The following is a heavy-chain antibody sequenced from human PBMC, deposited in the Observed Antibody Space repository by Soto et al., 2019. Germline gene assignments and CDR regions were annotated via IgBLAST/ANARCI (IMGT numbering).Heavy chain of an antibody. Sequence: GGSLRLSCAASGFTFSSYAMSWVRQAPGKGLEWVSAISGSGGSTYYADSVKGRFTISRDNSKNTLYLQMNSLRAEDTAVYYCAKDGLWFGELRYYYYMDVGGKGPTVPVSS. V-gene: IGHV3-23*01. CDR2: ISGSGGST. J-gene: IGHJ6*03. D-gene: IGHD3-10*01. CDR3: AKDGLWFGELRYYYYMDV. CDR1: GFTFSSYA.